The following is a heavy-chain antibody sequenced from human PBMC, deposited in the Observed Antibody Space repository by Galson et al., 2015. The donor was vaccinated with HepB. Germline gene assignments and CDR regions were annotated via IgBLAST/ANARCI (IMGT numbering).Heavy chain of an antibody. V-gene: IGHV3-53*04. Sequence: SLRLSCAASGFTFSNHMSWVRQAPGKGLEWVSVIYSGGDTDYADSVKGRFTISRHNFQNTLYLQMNSLRVEDTAVYYCASTRGFYYWGQGTLVIVSS. J-gene: IGHJ4*02. CDR2: IYSGGDT. D-gene: IGHD2-15*01. CDR3: ASTRGFYY. CDR1: GFTFSNH.